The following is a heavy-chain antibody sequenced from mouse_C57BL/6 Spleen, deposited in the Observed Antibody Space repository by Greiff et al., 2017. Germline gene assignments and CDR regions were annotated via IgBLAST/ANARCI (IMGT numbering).Heavy chain of an antibody. CDR2: ISDGGSYT. D-gene: IGHD2-4*01. V-gene: IGHV5-4*01. CDR3: ARPYDYDGGYYFDY. J-gene: IGHJ2*01. Sequence: DVQLVESGGGLVKPGGSLKLSCAASGFTFSSYAMSWVRQTPEKRLEWVATISDGGSYTYYPDNVKGRFTISRDNAKNNLYLQMSHLKSEDTAMYYCARPYDYDGGYYFDYWGQGTTLTVSS. CDR1: GFTFSSYA.